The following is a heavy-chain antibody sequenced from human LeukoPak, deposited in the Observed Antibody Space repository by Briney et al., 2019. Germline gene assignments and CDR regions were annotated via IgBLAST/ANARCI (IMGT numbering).Heavy chain of an antibody. V-gene: IGHV3-21*04. D-gene: IGHD5-12*01. Sequence: GGSLRLSCAASGFNFSSYSMNWVRQAPGKGLEWVSSISSSSSFRYYADSVKGRFTISRDFSRNTVGLQMNSLRTEDTAIYYCAKGPQLYSGYHPDYWGQGTLVTVSS. J-gene: IGHJ4*02. CDR2: ISSSSSFR. CDR1: GFNFSSYS. CDR3: AKGPQLYSGYHPDY.